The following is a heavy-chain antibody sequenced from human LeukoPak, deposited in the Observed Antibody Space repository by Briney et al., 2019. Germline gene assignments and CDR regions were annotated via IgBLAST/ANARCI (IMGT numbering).Heavy chain of an antibody. Sequence: PGGSLRLSCAASGFTFSDHYMDWVRQAPGKGLEWVGRNRNKANSYTTEYAASVKGRFSISRDESNNSLYLQMNSLKTEDTAVYYCVRLSHHYNNPDYYYYYMDVWGKGTTVTVSS. D-gene: IGHD4-11*01. CDR1: GFTFSDHY. CDR3: VRLSHHYNNPDYYYYYMDV. CDR2: NRNKANSYTT. J-gene: IGHJ6*03. V-gene: IGHV3-72*01.